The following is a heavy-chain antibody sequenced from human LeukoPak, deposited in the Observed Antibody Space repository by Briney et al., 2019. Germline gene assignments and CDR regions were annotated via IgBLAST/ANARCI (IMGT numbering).Heavy chain of an antibody. Sequence: GGSLRLSCAAPGFTFSSYGMHWVRQAPGKGLEWVAVISYDGSNKYYADSVKGRFTISRDNSKNTLYLQMNSLRAEDTAVYYCARDKDSSGWSPVYYYYGMDVWGQGTTVTVSS. CDR1: GFTFSSYG. J-gene: IGHJ6*02. CDR3: ARDKDSSGWSPVYYYYGMDV. CDR2: ISYDGSNK. V-gene: IGHV3-30*03. D-gene: IGHD6-19*01.